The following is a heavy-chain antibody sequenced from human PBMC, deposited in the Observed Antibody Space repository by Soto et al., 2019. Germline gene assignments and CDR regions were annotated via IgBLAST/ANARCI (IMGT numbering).Heavy chain of an antibody. CDR1: GFTVSSNY. CDR3: TSMIFGGPFDY. D-gene: IGHD3-16*01. CDR2: IYSGGST. Sequence: GGSLRLSCAASGFTVSSNYMSWVRQAPGKGLEWVSVIYSGGSTYYADSVKGRFTISRDNSKNTLYLQMNSLRAEDTAVYYCTSMIFGGPFDYWGQGALVTVSS. J-gene: IGHJ4*02. V-gene: IGHV3-53*01.